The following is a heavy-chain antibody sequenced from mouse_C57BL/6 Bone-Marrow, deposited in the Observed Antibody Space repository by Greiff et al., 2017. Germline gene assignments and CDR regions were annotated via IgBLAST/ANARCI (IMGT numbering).Heavy chain of an antibody. J-gene: IGHJ1*03. V-gene: IGHV1-64*01. D-gene: IGHD2-4*01. CDR1: GYTFTSYW. CDR2: IHPNSGST. Sequence: QVQLQQPGAELVKPGASVKLSCKASGYTFTSYWMHWVKQRPGQGLEWIGMIHPNSGSTNYNEKFKSKATLTVDKSSSTAYMQLSSLTSEDSAVXYCARGVYYDYVYWYFDVWGTGTTVTVSS. CDR3: ARGVYYDYVYWYFDV.